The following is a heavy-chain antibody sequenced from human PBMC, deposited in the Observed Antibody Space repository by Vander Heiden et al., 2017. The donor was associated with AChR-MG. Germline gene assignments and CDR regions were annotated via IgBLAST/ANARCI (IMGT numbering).Heavy chain of an antibody. CDR2: IGGSGGST. CDR3: AKLGGTFGY. Sequence: EVQPFEPGGGLVQPGGSLRLSCAAAGFTFSSYAMGWVRQAPGKGLEWVSGIGGSGGSTYYADSVKGRFTISRDNSKNTLYLQMNSLRAEDTAVYYCAKLGGTFGYWGQGTLVTVSS. J-gene: IGHJ4*02. D-gene: IGHD1-26*01. V-gene: IGHV3-23*01. CDR1: GFTFSSYA.